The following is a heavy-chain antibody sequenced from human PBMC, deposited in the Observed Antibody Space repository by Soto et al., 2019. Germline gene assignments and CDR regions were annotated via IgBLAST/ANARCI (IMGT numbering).Heavy chain of an antibody. CDR3: ARVTFTPKWFEC. J-gene: IGHJ5*01. V-gene: IGHV4-30-4*01. CDR2: VYYRGSI. CDR1: GGSISSADYY. Sequence: PSETLSLTCTVSGGSISSADYYWSWILQPPGKALELIGYVYYRGSIYYNPSLESRISISVDTSKNQFSLKLTSVTAADAAMYFCARVTFTPKWFECWGQGTLVNVSS.